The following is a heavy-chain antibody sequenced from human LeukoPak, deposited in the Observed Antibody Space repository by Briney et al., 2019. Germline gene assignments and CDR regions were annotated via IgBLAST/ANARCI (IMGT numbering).Heavy chain of an antibody. Sequence: AGGSLRLSCAVSGVTVSSNYMSWVRQAPGKGLVWVSIIYSGGSIYYADSVKGRFTISRDNSKNTLYLQMNSLRAEDTAVYYCARSGSSGWFHFDYWGQGTLVTVSS. CDR1: GVTVSSNY. CDR2: IYSGGSI. V-gene: IGHV3-53*01. D-gene: IGHD2-15*01. J-gene: IGHJ4*02. CDR3: ARSGSSGWFHFDY.